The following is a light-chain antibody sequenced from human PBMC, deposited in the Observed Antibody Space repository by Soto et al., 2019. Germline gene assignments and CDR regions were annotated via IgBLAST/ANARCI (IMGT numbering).Light chain of an antibody. J-gene: IGKJ1*01. CDR3: LQCEKWPPT. CDR2: GAT. V-gene: IGKV3D-15*01. Sequence: ETVMTQSPVTLSASPGERVTLSCRASQSIGPDLAWYQQKPGQAPRLLVYGATPRATGIPARFSASVSGREFTLAISSLQYEDVAVYYCLQCEKWPPTFGQGTKVDIK. CDR1: QSIGPD.